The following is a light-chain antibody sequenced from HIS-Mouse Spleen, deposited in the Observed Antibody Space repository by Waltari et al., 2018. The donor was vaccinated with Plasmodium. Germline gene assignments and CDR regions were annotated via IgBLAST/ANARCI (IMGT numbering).Light chain of an antibody. CDR3: QQRSNWPSLT. J-gene: IGKJ4*01. CDR2: DAS. V-gene: IGKV3-11*01. Sequence: EIVLTQSPATLSLSPGERATLSCRASQSVSSYLAWYQQKPGQAPRLLSYDASNRATGIPGRCSCRGSGTDFTLIISSLGPEDFAVYYCQQRSNWPSLTFGGGTKVESK. CDR1: QSVSSY.